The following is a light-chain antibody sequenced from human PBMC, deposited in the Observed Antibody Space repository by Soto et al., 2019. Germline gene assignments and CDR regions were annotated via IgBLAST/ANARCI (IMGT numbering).Light chain of an antibody. CDR1: QSTSSW. Sequence: DIQMTQSPSTLSASVGDGVTITCRASQSTSSWLAWYQQKPGKAPKVLIYDVSSLESGVPSRFSGSGSGTEFTLTINSLQPDDFATYYCQQYNTYSGTFGQGTKVDIK. CDR3: QQYNTYSGT. J-gene: IGKJ1*01. V-gene: IGKV1-5*01. CDR2: DVS.